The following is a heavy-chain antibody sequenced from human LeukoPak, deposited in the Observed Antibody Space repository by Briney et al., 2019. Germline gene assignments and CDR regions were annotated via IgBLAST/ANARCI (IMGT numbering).Heavy chain of an antibody. Sequence: GASVKVSCKASGYTFTDYGIHWVRQAPGQGLEWMGWISTYNGDTKYVQKLQGRAAMTTDTSTSTAYMELRSLRSDDTAVYYCARVLGRQIAVAGDDYWGQGTLVTVSS. CDR3: ARVLGRQIAVAGDDY. D-gene: IGHD6-19*01. J-gene: IGHJ4*02. CDR1: GYTFTDYG. V-gene: IGHV1-18*01. CDR2: ISTYNGDT.